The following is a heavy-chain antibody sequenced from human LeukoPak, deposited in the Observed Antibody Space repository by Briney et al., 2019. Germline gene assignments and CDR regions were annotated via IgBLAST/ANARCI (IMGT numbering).Heavy chain of an antibody. CDR3: ARLVLGGAGSSYYFDY. Sequence: GGSLRLSCAASGFTFSSYSMNWVRQAPGKGLEWVSYISSSSSTIYYADSVKGRFTISRDNAKNSLYLQMNGLRAEDTAVYYCARLVLGGAGSSYYFDYWGQGTLVTVSS. CDR2: ISSSSSTI. V-gene: IGHV3-48*01. CDR1: GFTFSSYS. J-gene: IGHJ4*02. D-gene: IGHD1-26*01.